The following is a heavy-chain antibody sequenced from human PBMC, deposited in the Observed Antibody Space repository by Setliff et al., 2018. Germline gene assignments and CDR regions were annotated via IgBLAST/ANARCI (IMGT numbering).Heavy chain of an antibody. J-gene: IGHJ4*02. Sequence: PGGSLRLSCAASGFTFSSYSVNWVRQAPGKGLEWVSYISSSSSTIYYADSVKGRFTISRDNTKNSLYLQMNSLRAEDTAVYYCARVWRLVSDYWGQGTLVTVSS. CDR2: ISSSSSTI. D-gene: IGHD2-21*02. CDR3: ARVWRLVSDY. CDR1: GFTFSSYS. V-gene: IGHV3-48*04.